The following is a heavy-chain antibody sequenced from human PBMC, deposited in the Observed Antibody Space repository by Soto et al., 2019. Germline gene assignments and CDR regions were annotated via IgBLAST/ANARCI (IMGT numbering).Heavy chain of an antibody. Sequence: QVQLQQWGAGLLKPSETLSLTCAVYGGSFSGYYWSWIRQPPGKGLEWIGEINHSGSTNYNPSLKSRTTISXXTXKXXFSLTLSSVTAADTAVYYCARRRHPLGHGSGSYGYWGQGTLVTVSS. V-gene: IGHV4-34*01. CDR2: INHSGST. J-gene: IGHJ4*02. CDR1: GGSFSGYY. CDR3: ARRRHPLGHGSGSYGY. D-gene: IGHD3-10*01.